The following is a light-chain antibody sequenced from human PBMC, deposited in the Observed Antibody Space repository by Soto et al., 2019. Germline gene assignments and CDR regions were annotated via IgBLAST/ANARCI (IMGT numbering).Light chain of an antibody. CDR2: GAS. J-gene: IGKJ2*01. CDR1: QTDRDGY. V-gene: IGKV3-20*01. Sequence: DIVLTQSPGTLSLSPGERATLSCRASQTDRDGYLAWYQQKPGQAPRLFIYGASARATGIPDRFSGSGSGTDFNLTISGLEPEDFAVYYCQQYGVSMFTFGQGAKLEIK. CDR3: QQYGVSMFT.